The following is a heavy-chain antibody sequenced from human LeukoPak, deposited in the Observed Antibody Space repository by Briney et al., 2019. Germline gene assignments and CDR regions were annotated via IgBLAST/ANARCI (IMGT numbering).Heavy chain of an antibody. CDR1: GGSISSDY. CDR2: ISYSGSN. CDR3: ARAKDYTAARLYYFDY. Sequence: SETLSLTCTVSGGSISSDYWNWIRHPPGKGLEWIGYISYSGSNNYSPSIKSRVTISVDTSRNQFSLKLSSVTAADTAVYYCARAKDYTAARLYYFDYWGQGTLVTVSS. D-gene: IGHD6-6*01. J-gene: IGHJ4*02. V-gene: IGHV4-59*01.